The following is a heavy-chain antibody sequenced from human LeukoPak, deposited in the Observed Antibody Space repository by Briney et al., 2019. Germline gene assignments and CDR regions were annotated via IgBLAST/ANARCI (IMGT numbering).Heavy chain of an antibody. CDR3: ARNDFWSGYYHY. V-gene: IGHV4-59*01. D-gene: IGHD3-3*01. Sequence: SSETLSLTCTVSGGSISSYYWSWIRQPPGKGLEWIGYIYYSGSTNYNPSLKSRVTISVDTSKNQFSLKLSCVTAADTAVYYCARNDFWSGYYHYWGQGTLVTVSS. J-gene: IGHJ4*02. CDR2: IYYSGST. CDR1: GGSISSYY.